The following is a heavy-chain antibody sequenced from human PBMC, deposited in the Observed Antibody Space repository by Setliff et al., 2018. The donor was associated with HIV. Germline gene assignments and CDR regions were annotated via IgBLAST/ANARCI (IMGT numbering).Heavy chain of an antibody. CDR1: GYTFTSYG. V-gene: IGHV1-18*01. D-gene: IGHD3-10*01. CDR2: ISAYNGNT. CDR3: ARVVSQSNPHWYFDL. J-gene: IGHJ2*01. Sequence: GASVKVSCKASGYTFTSYGISWVRQAPGQGLEWMGWISAYNGNTNYAQKLQGRVTMTTDTSTSTAYMELRSLRSDDTAVYYCARVVSQSNPHWYFDLWGRGTLVTVSS.